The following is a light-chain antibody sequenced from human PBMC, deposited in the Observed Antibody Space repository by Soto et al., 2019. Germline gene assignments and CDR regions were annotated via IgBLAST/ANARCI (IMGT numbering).Light chain of an antibody. CDR3: GAWDDSLNVVL. V-gene: IGLV1-44*01. J-gene: IGLJ2*01. CDR2: SHN. Sequence: QSVLTQPPSASGTPGQRVIISCSGSSSNIGTNSVSWYQQVPGTAPKLLIYSHNQRPSGVPDRFSGSKSGTSASLAISGLQSEDEAEYYCGAWDDSLNVVLFGGGTKLTVL. CDR1: SSNIGTNS.